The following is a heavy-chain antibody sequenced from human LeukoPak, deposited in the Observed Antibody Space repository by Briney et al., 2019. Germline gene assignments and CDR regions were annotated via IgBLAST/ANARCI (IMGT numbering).Heavy chain of an antibody. CDR1: GFTFSSYA. D-gene: IGHD4-17*01. CDR3: ARVGFTVTTHFDY. J-gene: IGHJ4*02. CDR2: ISYDGSNK. Sequence: GGSLRLSCAASGFTFSSYAMHWVRQAPGKGLEWVAVISYDGSNKYYADSVKGRFIISRDNSKNTLYLQMNSLRAEDTAVYYCARVGFTVTTHFDYWGQGTLVTVSS. V-gene: IGHV3-30-3*01.